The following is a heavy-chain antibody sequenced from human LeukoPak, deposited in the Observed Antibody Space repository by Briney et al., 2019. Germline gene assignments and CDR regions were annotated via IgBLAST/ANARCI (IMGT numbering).Heavy chain of an antibody. Sequence: ASVKVSCKASGYTFTGYYMHWIRQAPGQGLEWMGWINPNSGGINYAQKFQGRVTVTRDTSISTAYMELASLRSDDTAVYYCALTGDLFDYWGQGTLVTVSS. D-gene: IGHD7-27*01. CDR2: INPNSGGI. J-gene: IGHJ4*02. CDR1: GYTFTGYY. V-gene: IGHV1-2*02. CDR3: ALTGDLFDY.